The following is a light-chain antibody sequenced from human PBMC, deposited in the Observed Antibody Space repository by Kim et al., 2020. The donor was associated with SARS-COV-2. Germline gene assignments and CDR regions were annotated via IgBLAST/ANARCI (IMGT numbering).Light chain of an antibody. CDR1: SLRTYY. CDR2: GKN. Sequence: SSELTQDPAVSVALGQTVRITCQGDSLRTYYASWYQQKPGQAPILVIYGKNNRPSGIPDRFSASSSGNTASLTVTGAQAVDEADYYCNSRDNSGDHVVFGGGTKLTVL. J-gene: IGLJ2*01. V-gene: IGLV3-19*01. CDR3: NSRDNSGDHVV.